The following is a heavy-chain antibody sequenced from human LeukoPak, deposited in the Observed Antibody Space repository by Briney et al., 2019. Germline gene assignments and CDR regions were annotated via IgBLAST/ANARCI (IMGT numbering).Heavy chain of an antibody. CDR2: ISYDGSNK. CDR3: ARGFGNYYGSK. D-gene: IGHD3-10*01. CDR1: GFTFSSYG. V-gene: IGHV3-30*03. Sequence: PGGSLRLSCAASGFTFSSYGMHWVRQAPGKGLEWVAVISYDGSNKYYADSVKGRFTISRDNSKNTLYLQMNSLRAEDTAVYYCARGFGNYYGSKWGQGTLVTVSS. J-gene: IGHJ4*02.